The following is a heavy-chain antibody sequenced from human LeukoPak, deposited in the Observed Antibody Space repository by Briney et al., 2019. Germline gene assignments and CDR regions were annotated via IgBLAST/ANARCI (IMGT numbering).Heavy chain of an antibody. CDR3: AELGITMIGGV. J-gene: IGHJ6*04. D-gene: IGHD3-10*02. V-gene: IGHV3-7*01. CDR1: GFTFTSYW. Sequence: PGGSLRLSCVASGFTFTSYWMSWLRQAPGKGLQWVANIKQDGSERSYVDSVKGRFTISRDNAKNSLYLQMNSLRAEDTAVYYCAELGITMIGGVWGKGTTVTISS. CDR2: IKQDGSER.